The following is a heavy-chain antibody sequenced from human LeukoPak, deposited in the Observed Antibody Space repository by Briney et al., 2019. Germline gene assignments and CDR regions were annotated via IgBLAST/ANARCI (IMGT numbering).Heavy chain of an antibody. Sequence: GGSLRLSCAASGFTFSSYSMNWVRQAPGKGLEWVSSISSSSSYIYYADSVKGRFTISRDNAKNSLYLQMNSLRAEDTAVYYCAREIIGGASFLDYWGQGTLVTVSS. CDR2: ISSSSSYI. V-gene: IGHV3-21*01. CDR1: GFTFSSYS. D-gene: IGHD1-26*01. CDR3: AREIIGGASFLDY. J-gene: IGHJ4*02.